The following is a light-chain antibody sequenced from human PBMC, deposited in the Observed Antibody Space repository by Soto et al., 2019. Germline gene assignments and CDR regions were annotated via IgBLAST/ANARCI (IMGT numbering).Light chain of an antibody. CDR1: QSVSYN. CDR2: GPS. CDR3: QQYNNWPRT. Sequence: EIVMTQSPSTLSVSQGERVTLSCRASQSVSYNLAWYQQKPGQAPRLLIYGPSTRATGIPARFSGSGSGTEFTLTISSLQSEDFALYYCQQYNNWPRTFGQGTKVDIK. V-gene: IGKV3-15*01. J-gene: IGKJ1*01.